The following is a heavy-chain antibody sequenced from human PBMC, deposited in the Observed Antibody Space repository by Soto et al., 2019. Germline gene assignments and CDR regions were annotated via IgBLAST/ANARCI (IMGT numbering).Heavy chain of an antibody. J-gene: IGHJ5*02. CDR2: MTPSSSNT. D-gene: IGHD6-19*01. Sequence: QVPLVQSVAGVREPGASVKVSCKTTGYNFIGYDINWLRQSTVQGLEGMGWMTPSSSNTGYAQEFQGRVTLTSDTSIGTAYMELSSLKSEDTAVYYCARIPYSSGLFDPWGQGTLVTVSS. CDR3: ARIPYSSGLFDP. CDR1: GYNFIGYD. V-gene: IGHV1-8*01.